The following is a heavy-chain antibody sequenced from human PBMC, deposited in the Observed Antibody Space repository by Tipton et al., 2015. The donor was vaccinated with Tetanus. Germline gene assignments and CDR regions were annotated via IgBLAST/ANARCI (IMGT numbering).Heavy chain of an antibody. V-gene: IGHV4-61*08. CDR2: VYYTGST. J-gene: IGHJ6*02. CDR1: GDSISSGDFY. Sequence: TLSLTCTVSGDSISSGDFYWSWIRQHPGKGLEWIGYVYYTGSTDYNPSLKSRVTISVDTSKSQFSLRLTSVTAADTAVYYCARLTGHSMDVVDYYYFGMDVWGQGTKVTVSS. D-gene: IGHD2-21*01. CDR3: ARLTGHSMDVVDYYYFGMDV.